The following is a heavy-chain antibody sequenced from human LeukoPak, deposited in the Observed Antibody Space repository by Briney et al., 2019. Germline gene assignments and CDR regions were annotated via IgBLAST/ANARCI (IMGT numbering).Heavy chain of an antibody. J-gene: IGHJ3*02. Sequence: GGSLRLSCAASGFTFNSYGMHWARQAPGKGLEWVAFIRYDGSKSYFADSVKGRFALSRDNSKNTLYLQMSSLRPEDTAVYCAKDGGSGSYFAFDIWGQGTMVTVSS. CDR3: AKDGGSGSYFAFDI. CDR2: IRYDGSKS. V-gene: IGHV3-30*02. CDR1: GFTFNSYG. D-gene: IGHD1-26*01.